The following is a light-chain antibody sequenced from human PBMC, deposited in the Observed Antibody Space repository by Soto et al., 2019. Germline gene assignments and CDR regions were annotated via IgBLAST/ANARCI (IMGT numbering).Light chain of an antibody. CDR2: KAS. V-gene: IGKV1-5*03. CDR3: QQYNSYSRT. CDR1: QSISSW. Sequence: DIHMTQSPSTLSAFVGDRVTITCRASQSISSWLAWYQQKPGKAPKLLIYKASSLESGVPSRFSGSGSETEFTLTISSLQPDDFATYYCQQYNSYSRTFGQGTKVEIK. J-gene: IGKJ1*01.